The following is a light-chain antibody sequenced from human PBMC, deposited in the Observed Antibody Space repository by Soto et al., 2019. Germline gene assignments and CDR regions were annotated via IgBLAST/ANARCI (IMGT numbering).Light chain of an antibody. CDR2: AAS. Sequence: AIRMTQSPSSFSASTGDRVTITCRASQGISSYLAWYQQKPGKAPKLLIYAASTLQSGVPSRFSVSGSGTGFTLTIGCLQAEDFATYYCQQYYSYPLTFGGGTKVEIK. V-gene: IGKV1-8*01. CDR1: QGISSY. J-gene: IGKJ4*01. CDR3: QQYYSYPLT.